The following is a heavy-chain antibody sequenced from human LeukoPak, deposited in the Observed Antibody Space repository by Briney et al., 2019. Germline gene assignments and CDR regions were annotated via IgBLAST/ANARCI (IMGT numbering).Heavy chain of an antibody. V-gene: IGHV3-15*01. CDR2: FKSKTDGGTT. CDR3: TTEELWFGELFVY. CDR1: GFTFSNAW. D-gene: IGHD3-10*01. J-gene: IGHJ4*02. Sequence: PGGSLRLSCAAPGFTFSNAWMTWARQAPGKGLEWVGRFKSKTDGGTTDYAAPVKGRFTISRDDSKSTLYLQMNSLKTEDTAVYYCTTEELWFGELFVYLGQGTLVTVSS.